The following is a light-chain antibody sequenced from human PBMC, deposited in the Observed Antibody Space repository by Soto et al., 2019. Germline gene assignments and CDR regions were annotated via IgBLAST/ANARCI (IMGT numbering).Light chain of an antibody. Sequence: QSALTQPASVSGSPGQSITISCTGTSSDVGSYNYVSWYQQNPGKAPKLIIHDVSNRPSGVSNRFSGSKSGNTASLPISGLQAEDEANYYCSSYTSTNTLIFGGGTQLTVL. CDR3: SSYTSTNTLI. V-gene: IGLV2-14*01. CDR1: SSDVGSYNY. J-gene: IGLJ2*01. CDR2: DVS.